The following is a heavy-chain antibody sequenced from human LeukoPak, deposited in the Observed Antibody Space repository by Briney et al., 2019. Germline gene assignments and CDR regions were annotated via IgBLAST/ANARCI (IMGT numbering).Heavy chain of an antibody. D-gene: IGHD6-19*01. CDR2: IFGSGGST. CDR3: AKTTTGYSSGRYPGWPVDY. V-gene: IGHV3-23*01. Sequence: GGSLRLSCAASGFTFSSYAMYWVRQAPGKGLEWVSGIFGSGGSTHYADSVKGRFTISRDNSQNTVYMQMNSLRAEDTAVYYCAKTTTGYSSGRYPGWPVDYWGQGTLVTVSS. CDR1: GFTFSSYA. J-gene: IGHJ4*02.